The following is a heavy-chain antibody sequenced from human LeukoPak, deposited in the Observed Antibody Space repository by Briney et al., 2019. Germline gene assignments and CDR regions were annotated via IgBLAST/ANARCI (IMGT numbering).Heavy chain of an antibody. D-gene: IGHD3-22*01. J-gene: IGHJ4*02. Sequence: GGSLRLSCAASGFTFSSYSMNWVRQAPWKGLEWVSSISSSSSYIYYADSVKGRFTISRDNAKNSLYLQVNSLRAEDTAVYYCARDHSYSYDSSGFFDYWGQGTLVTVSS. CDR3: ARDHSYSYDSSGFFDY. CDR1: GFTFSSYS. CDR2: ISSSSSYI. V-gene: IGHV3-21*01.